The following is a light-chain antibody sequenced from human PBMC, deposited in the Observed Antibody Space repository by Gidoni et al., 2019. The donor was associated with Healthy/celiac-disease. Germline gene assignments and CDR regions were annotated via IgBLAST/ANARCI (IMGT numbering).Light chain of an antibody. V-gene: IGLV2-14*01. CDR2: DVS. CDR1: SSDVGGYNY. J-gene: IGLJ2*01. CDR3: SSYTSSSTVV. Sequence: QSALTQPASVSGSPGQSITLSCTGTSSDVGGYNYVSWYQQPPGKAPKLMIYDVSNRPSGVSNRFSGSKSGNTASLTISGLQAEDEADYYCSSYTSSSTVVFGGGTKLTV.